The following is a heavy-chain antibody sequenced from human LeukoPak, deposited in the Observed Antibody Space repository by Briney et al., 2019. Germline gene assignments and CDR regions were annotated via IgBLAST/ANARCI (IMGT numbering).Heavy chain of an antibody. CDR2: IYSGGAT. Sequence: GGSLRLSCAASGFDVGRDYMTWVRQAPGKGLEWVSFIYSGGATYYADSVRGRFTISRDSSKNTLYLQMNSLRVEDTAVYYCARVPGYSWGQGTLVTVSS. J-gene: IGHJ4*02. CDR1: GFDVGRDY. V-gene: IGHV3-53*01. D-gene: IGHD6-13*01. CDR3: ARVPGYS.